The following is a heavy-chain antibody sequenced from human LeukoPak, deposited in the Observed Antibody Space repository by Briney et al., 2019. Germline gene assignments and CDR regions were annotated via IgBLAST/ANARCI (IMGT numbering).Heavy chain of an antibody. V-gene: IGHV3-30-3*01. J-gene: IGHJ5*02. CDR2: ISYDGSNK. Sequence: GGSLRLSCAASGFTYSSYAMHWVRQGPGKGLEWVAVISYDGSNKYYADSVKGRFTISRDNSKNTLYLQMNSLRAEDTAVYYCARVVGNYYGSGSSYNWFDPWGQGTLVTVSS. CDR1: GFTYSSYA. D-gene: IGHD3-10*01. CDR3: ARVVGNYYGSGSSYNWFDP.